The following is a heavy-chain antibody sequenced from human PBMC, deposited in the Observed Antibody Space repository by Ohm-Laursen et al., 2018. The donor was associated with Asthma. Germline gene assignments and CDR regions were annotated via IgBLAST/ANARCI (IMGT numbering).Heavy chain of an antibody. CDR3: AKLVGVTTA. J-gene: IGHJ5*02. V-gene: IGHV3-9*01. CDR1: GFSFHEYA. Sequence: SLRLSCTASGFSFHEYAMHWVRQSPGKGLEWVSGISWNSGSIGYADSVKGRFAISRDNAKNSLYLQMNSLRPEDTAFYYCAKLVGVTTAWGQGTLVTVSS. CDR2: ISWNSGSI. D-gene: IGHD4-17*01.